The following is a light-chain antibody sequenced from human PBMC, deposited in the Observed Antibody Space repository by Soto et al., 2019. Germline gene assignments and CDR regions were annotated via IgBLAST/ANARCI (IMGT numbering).Light chain of an antibody. J-gene: IGLJ1*01. CDR1: IIDVGGHNY. Sequence: QSALAQPSSLSGSPGQSITITCTGTIIDVGGHNYVSWYQQHPGKAPKLLIYDVSNRPSEISNRFSGSKSGNTASLIISGLQPEDEADYYCCSYRSGDQHVFGIGTKVTVL. CDR2: DVS. V-gene: IGLV2-14*03. CDR3: CSYRSGDQHV.